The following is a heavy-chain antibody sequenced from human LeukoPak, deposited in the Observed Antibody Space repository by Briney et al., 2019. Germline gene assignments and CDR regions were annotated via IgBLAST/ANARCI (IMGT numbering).Heavy chain of an antibody. D-gene: IGHD4-23*01. CDR1: GFTFSSYE. CDR3: ASKSDYGGNSDDY. Sequence: GGSLRLSCAASGFTFSSYEMNWVRQAPGKGLEWVSYISSSGSTIYYADSVKGRFTISRDDSKNTLYLQMNSLRAEDTAVYYCASKSDYGGNSDDYWGQGTLVTVSS. J-gene: IGHJ4*02. CDR2: ISSSGSTI. V-gene: IGHV3-48*03.